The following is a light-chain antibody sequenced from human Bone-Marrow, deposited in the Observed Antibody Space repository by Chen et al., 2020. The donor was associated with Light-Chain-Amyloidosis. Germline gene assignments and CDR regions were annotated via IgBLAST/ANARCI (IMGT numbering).Light chain of an antibody. CDR2: RDT. J-gene: IGLJ2*01. CDR3: QSADSSGTYEVI. Sequence: SYELTQPPSVSVSPGQTARITCSGDDLPTKYAYWYQQKPGQAPVLVIHRDTERPSGISERFSGASSGTTATLTISGVHAESEADYHCQSADSSGTYEVIFGGGTKLTVL. V-gene: IGLV3-25*03. CDR1: DLPTKY.